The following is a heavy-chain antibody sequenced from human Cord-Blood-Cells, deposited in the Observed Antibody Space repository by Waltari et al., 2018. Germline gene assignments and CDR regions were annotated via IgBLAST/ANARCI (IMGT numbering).Heavy chain of an antibody. D-gene: IGHD6-13*01. J-gene: IGHJ4*02. CDR3: ARLHPIAAAGRRGFDY. CDR2: IKPRGGST. V-gene: IGHV1-46*01. CDR1: GYTFTSYY. Sequence: QVQLVQSGAEVKKPGASVKVSCKASGYTFTSYYMHLVRQAPGQGLEWMGIIKPRGGSTSNEQKVEGRVTMTRDTSTSTVYMGLSSLRSEDTAVYYCARLHPIAAAGRRGFDYWGQGTLVTVSS.